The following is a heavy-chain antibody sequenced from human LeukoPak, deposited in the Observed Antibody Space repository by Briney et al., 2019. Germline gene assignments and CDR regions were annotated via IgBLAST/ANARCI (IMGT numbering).Heavy chain of an antibody. J-gene: IGHJ6*03. CDR2: ISSSSSYI. Sequence: GGSLRLSCAASGFTFSSYSMNWVRQAPGKGLEWVSSISSSSSYIYYADSVKGRFTISRDNAKNSLYLQMNSLRAVDTAVYYCARVGIVVVPAATTGNHYYYYMDVWGKGTTVTVSS. CDR3: ARVGIVVVPAATTGNHYYYYMDV. V-gene: IGHV3-21*01. CDR1: GFTFSSYS. D-gene: IGHD2-2*01.